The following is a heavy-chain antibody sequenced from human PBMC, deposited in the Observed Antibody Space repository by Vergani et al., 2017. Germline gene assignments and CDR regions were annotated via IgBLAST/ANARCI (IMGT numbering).Heavy chain of an antibody. Sequence: QVQLQESGPGLVKTSETLSPTFTVAGGSISSYYWSWIRQHAGKGLEWIGNFYYSGSTNYNPSLKSRVTISVDTSKNQFSLKLGAVTAADTAVYYCAGDVAATFDPWGQGTLVTVSS. D-gene: IGHD6-13*01. CDR1: GGSISSYY. V-gene: IGHV4-59*01. CDR2: FYYSGST. J-gene: IGHJ5*02. CDR3: AGDVAATFDP.